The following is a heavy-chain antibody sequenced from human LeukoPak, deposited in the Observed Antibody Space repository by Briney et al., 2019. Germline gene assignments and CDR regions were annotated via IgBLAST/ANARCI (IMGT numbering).Heavy chain of an antibody. V-gene: IGHV5-51*01. J-gene: IGHJ5*02. Sequence: GESLKISCKGSGYSFTSYWIGWVRHMPGKGLEWMGIIYPDNSDTRYSPSFQGQVTISADKSITTAYLQWSSLKASDTAMYYCASSGLRNWFDPWGQGTLVTVSS. CDR2: IYPDNSDT. D-gene: IGHD3/OR15-3a*01. CDR3: ASSGLRNWFDP. CDR1: GYSFTSYW.